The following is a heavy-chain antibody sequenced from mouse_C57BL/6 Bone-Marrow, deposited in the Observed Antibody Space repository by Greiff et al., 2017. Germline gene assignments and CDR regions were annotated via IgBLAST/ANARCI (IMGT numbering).Heavy chain of an antibody. CDR2: INPNNGGT. Sequence: VQLQQSGPELVKPGASVKISCKASGYTFTDYYMNWVKQSHGKSLEWIGDINPNNGGTSYNQKFKGKATLTVDKSSSTACMELRSLTSEDSAVXYCARGGSVMDYWGQGTSVTVSS. CDR3: ARGGSVMDY. J-gene: IGHJ4*01. CDR1: GYTFTDYY. V-gene: IGHV1-26*01. D-gene: IGHD1-1*02.